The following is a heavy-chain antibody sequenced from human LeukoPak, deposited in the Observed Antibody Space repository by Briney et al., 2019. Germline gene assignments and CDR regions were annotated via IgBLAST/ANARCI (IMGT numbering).Heavy chain of an antibody. J-gene: IGHJ5*02. V-gene: IGHV1-69*04. CDR1: GGTFSSYA. CDR2: IIPIFGIA. D-gene: IGHD5-24*01. CDR3: ARAGEMNWFDP. Sequence: GAPVKVSCKASGGTFSSYAISWVRQAPGQGLEWMGRIIPIFGIANYAQKFQGRVTITADKSTSTAYMELSSLRSEDTAVYYCARAGEMNWFDPWGQGTLVTVSS.